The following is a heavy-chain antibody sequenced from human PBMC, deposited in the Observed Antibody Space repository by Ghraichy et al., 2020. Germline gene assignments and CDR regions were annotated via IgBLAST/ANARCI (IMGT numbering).Heavy chain of an antibody. J-gene: IGHJ5*02. CDR1: GGSISSYY. CDR2: IYTSGST. Sequence: SETLSLTCTVSGGSISSYYWSWIRQPPGKGLEWIGYIYTSGSTNYNPSLKSRVTISVDTSKNQFSLKLSSVTAADTAVYYCARSYSSGWFNWFDPWGQGTLVTVSS. V-gene: IGHV4-4*09. D-gene: IGHD6-19*01. CDR3: ARSYSSGWFNWFDP.